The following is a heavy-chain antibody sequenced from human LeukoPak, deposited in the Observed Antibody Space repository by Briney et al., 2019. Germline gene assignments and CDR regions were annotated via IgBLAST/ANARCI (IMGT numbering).Heavy chain of an antibody. CDR3: ARGGRWLQSGLNY. Sequence: PSETLSLTCTVSGGSISSYSWGWIRQPPGKGLEWIGYIYYSGSTNYNPSLKSRVTISVATSKNQFSLKLSSVTAADTAVYYCARGGRWLQSGLNYWGQGNLVTVSS. CDR1: GGSISSYS. V-gene: IGHV4-59*01. D-gene: IGHD5-24*01. CDR2: IYYSGST. J-gene: IGHJ4*02.